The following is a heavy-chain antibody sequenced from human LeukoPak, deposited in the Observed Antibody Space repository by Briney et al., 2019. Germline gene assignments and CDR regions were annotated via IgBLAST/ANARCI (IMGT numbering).Heavy chain of an antibody. Sequence: GGSLRLSCAVSGFTFSKLWMSWVRQAPGRGLEWVANIHPEGNEKYHVESVKVRFTISRDNAKNLLFLQMNGLRVEDTAVYYCARGDDFSGDHWGQGTLVTVSS. J-gene: IGHJ4*02. CDR2: IHPEGNEK. V-gene: IGHV3-7*04. D-gene: IGHD1-1*01. CDR1: GFTFSKLW. CDR3: ARGDDFSGDH.